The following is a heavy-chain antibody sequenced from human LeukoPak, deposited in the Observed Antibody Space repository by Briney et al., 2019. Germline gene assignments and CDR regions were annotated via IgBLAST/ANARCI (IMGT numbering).Heavy chain of an antibody. Sequence: SETLSLTCAVYGGSFSGSYWSWIRQPPGKGLEWIGEINHSGSTNYNPSLKSRVTIPVDSSKNQFSLKLNSVTAADAAVYFCVGFYWTSRFDPWGQGTLVSVSS. CDR2: INHSGST. J-gene: IGHJ5*02. V-gene: IGHV4-34*01. D-gene: IGHD2-8*01. CDR1: GGSFSGSY. CDR3: VGFYWTSRFDP.